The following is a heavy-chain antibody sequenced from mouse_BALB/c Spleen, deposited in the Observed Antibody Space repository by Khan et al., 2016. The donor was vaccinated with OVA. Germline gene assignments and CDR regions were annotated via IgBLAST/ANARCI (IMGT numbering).Heavy chain of an antibody. Sequence: EVQLQQSGPDLVKPGTSVKMSCKASGYIFTNYLIHWVKQKPGQGLEWIGYINPYNGATKYNEKFKGQATLTSDKSSIKAYMELSSRTSEDSAVYSCARGNWQSYYFDYWGQGTTLTVSS. J-gene: IGHJ2*01. D-gene: IGHD4-1*01. V-gene: IGHV1S136*01. CDR1: GYIFTNYL. CDR3: ARGNWQSYYFDY. CDR2: INPYNGAT.